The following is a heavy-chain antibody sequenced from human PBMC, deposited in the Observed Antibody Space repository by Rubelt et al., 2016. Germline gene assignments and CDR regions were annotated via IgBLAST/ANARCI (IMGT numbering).Heavy chain of an antibody. J-gene: IGHJ4*02. D-gene: IGHD5-24*01. CDR3: ARDRGDGSPKKIDY. V-gene: IGHV4-39*07. CDR2: IYSSGGT. CDR1: GGSLSSSSYS. Sequence: QLQLQESGPGLVKPSETLSLTCTVSGGSLSSSSYSLGWIRPPPGKGLEWLGRIYSSGGTYYKPSLRRGATISFDASKNQFSLKLRSVTDADTALYYCARDRGDGSPKKIDYWGQGTLVTVSS.